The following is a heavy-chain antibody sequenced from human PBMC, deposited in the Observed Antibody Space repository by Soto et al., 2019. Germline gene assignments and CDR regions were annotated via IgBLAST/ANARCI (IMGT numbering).Heavy chain of an antibody. CDR3: ARGRYGDC. V-gene: IGHV1-18*01. D-gene: IGHD1-1*01. CDR2: ISAHNGNT. CDR1: GYTFTSYG. J-gene: IGHJ4*02. Sequence: QVHLVQSGAEVKKPGASVKVSCKASGYTFTSYGITWVRQAPGQGLEWMGWISAHNGNTDYAQKLQGRVIVTRDTSTTTAYMELRSLISGDTAVYYCARGRYGDCWGQGALVTVSS.